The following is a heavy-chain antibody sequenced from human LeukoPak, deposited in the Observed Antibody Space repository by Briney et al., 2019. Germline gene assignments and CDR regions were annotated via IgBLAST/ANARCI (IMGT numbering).Heavy chain of an antibody. V-gene: IGHV4-59*01. CDR2: IYYSGST. CDR1: GGSISSYY. Sequence: SETLSLTCTVSGGSISSYYWSWIRQPPGKGLEWIGYIYYSGSTNYNPSLKSRVTISVDTSKNQFSLKLSSVTAADTAVYYCASHPSEGYDLRYFDYWGQGTLVTVSS. J-gene: IGHJ4*02. D-gene: IGHD3/OR15-3a*01. CDR3: ASHPSEGYDLRYFDY.